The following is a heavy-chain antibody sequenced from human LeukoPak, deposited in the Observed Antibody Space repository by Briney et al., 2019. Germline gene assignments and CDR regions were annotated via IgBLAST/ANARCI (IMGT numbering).Heavy chain of an antibody. D-gene: IGHD2-2*01. CDR1: GFTFSSYS. CDR3: ARDPRGEYQLLLSY. Sequence: GGSLRLSCAASGFTFSSYSMNWVRQAPGKGLEWVSYISSSSTIYYADSVKGRFTISRDNAKNSLYLQMNSLRAEDTAVYYCARDPRGEYQLLLSYWGQGTLVTVSS. J-gene: IGHJ4*02. CDR2: ISSSSTI. V-gene: IGHV3-48*01.